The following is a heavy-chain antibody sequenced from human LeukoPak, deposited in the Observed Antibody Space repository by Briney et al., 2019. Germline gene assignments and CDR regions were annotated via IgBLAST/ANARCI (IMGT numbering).Heavy chain of an antibody. V-gene: IGHV3-7*01. CDR1: GFPFSSYW. Sequence: GGSLRLSCVASGFPFSSYWMTWVRQAPGKGLEWVANIKQDGSKKSYVDSVKGRFTISRDNAKNTMYLQINSLRAKDTAVYYCARDRHCANGVCHSPPGMDVWGQGTTVTVSS. D-gene: IGHD2-8*01. J-gene: IGHJ6*02. CDR3: ARDRHCANGVCHSPPGMDV. CDR2: IKQDGSKK.